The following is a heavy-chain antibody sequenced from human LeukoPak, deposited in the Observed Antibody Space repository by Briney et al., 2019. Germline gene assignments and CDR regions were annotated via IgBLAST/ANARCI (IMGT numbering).Heavy chain of an antibody. D-gene: IGHD4-23*01. J-gene: IGHJ3*02. CDR1: GFTFSAYE. CDR3: ARDTLEYSNSPDALDI. CDR2: IGSSGSTV. V-gene: IGHV3-48*03. Sequence: PGGSLRLFCAASGFTFSAYEMNWVRQAPGKGLEWVSYIGSSGSTVYYADSVKGRFTISRDNAKNSLYMQMESLRDEDTAIYYCARDTLEYSNSPDALDIWGQGTMVTVSS.